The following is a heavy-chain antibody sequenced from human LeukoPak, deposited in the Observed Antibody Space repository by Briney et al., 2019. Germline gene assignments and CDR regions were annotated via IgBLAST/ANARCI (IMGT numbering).Heavy chain of an antibody. CDR1: GFTFSHFG. CDR2: IGHDGSGK. Sequence: PGGSLRLSCAASGFTFSHFGVHWVRQAPGKGLEWVAVIGHDGSGKNSADSVKGRFTISRDNAKNTLALQMNNLRGEDTAVYYCARDLNNSGSLAFDLWGQGTVVIVSS. J-gene: IGHJ3*01. CDR3: ARDLNNSGSLAFDL. V-gene: IGHV3-33*01. D-gene: IGHD6-19*01.